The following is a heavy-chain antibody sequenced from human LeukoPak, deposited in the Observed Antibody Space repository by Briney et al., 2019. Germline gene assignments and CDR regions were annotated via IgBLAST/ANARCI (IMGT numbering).Heavy chain of an antibody. D-gene: IGHD3-22*01. Sequence: PSESLSLTCTVSGGSISSYYWSWIRQPPGKGLEWIGYIYYSGSTNYNPSLKSRVTISVDTSKNQFSLKLSSVTAADTAVYYCARQRWYYDSSADAFDIWGQGTMVTLFS. CDR3: ARQRWYYDSSADAFDI. CDR2: IYYSGST. V-gene: IGHV4-59*08. J-gene: IGHJ3*02. CDR1: GGSISSYY.